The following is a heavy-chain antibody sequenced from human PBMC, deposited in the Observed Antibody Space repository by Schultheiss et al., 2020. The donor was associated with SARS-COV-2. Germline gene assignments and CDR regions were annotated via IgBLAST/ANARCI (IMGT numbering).Heavy chain of an antibody. V-gene: IGHV1-18*04. D-gene: IGHD6-6*01. CDR3: ARFRRSVAARQEAGWFDP. CDR2: ISAYNGNT. CDR1: GYTFTGYY. J-gene: IGHJ5*02. Sequence: VSCKASGYTFTGYYMHWVRQAPGQGLEWMGWISAYNGNTNYAQKLQGRVTMTTDTSTSTAYMELRSLRSDDTAVYYCARFRRSVAARQEAGWFDPWGQGTLVTVSS.